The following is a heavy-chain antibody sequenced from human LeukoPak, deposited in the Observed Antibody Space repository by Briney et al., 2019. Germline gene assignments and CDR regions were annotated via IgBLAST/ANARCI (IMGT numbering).Heavy chain of an antibody. CDR2: ISGSGGST. CDR3: AKTSSGWYTDFDY. J-gene: IGHJ4*02. V-gene: IGHV3-23*01. D-gene: IGHD6-19*01. CDR1: GFTFSSYS. Sequence: GGSLRLSCAASGFTFSSYSMNWVRQAPGKGLEWVSAISGSGGSTYYADSVKGRFTISKDNSKNTLYLQMNSLRAEDTAVYYCAKTSSGWYTDFDYWGQGTLVTVSS.